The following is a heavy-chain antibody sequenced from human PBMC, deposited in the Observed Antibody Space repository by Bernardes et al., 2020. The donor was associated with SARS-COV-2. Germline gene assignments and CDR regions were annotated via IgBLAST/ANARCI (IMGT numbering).Heavy chain of an antibody. CDR3: ARDSVGGPRDGMDV. CDR2: VASEGPGT. J-gene: IGHJ6*02. D-gene: IGHD3-10*01. V-gene: IGHV3-74*03. Sequence: GGSLRLSCAASGFIFGGFWMYWVRQAPGKGRVLVARVASEGPGTTYAASVEGRFTISRDNAKNMVYLQMTSLRADDTAVYYCARDSVGGPRDGMDVWGQGTTVTVSS. CDR1: GFIFGGFW.